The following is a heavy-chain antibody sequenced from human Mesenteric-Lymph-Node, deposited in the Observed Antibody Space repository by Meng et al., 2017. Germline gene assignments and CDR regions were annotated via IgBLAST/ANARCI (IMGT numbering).Heavy chain of an antibody. J-gene: IGHJ4*02. Sequence: VELLESGGGVVQPGGSLRLSCAASGFTFSSYAMSWFRQAPGKGLEWVSAIGGRGGSTYYADSVKGRFTISRDNSKNTLYLQMNSLRAEDTAVYYCAKDRSSGHDFDYWGQGTLVTVSS. CDR3: AKDRSSGHDFDY. V-gene: IGHV3-23*01. CDR2: IGGRGGST. CDR1: GFTFSSYA.